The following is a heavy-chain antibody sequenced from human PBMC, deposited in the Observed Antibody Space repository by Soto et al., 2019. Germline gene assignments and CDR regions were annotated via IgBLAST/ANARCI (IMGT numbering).Heavy chain of an antibody. J-gene: IGHJ4*03. CDR1: GFSLSTSGVG. Sequence: QITLKESGPTLVKPTQTLTLTCTFSGFSLSTSGVGVGWIRQPPGKALEWLALIYWNDDKRYSPSLKSRLTMHKDTSNTKVAPTMPVLDTVANAECYYTHMLLAAAGNRDAWDIWGQGTLVTVSS. CDR3: THMLLAAAGNRDAWDI. V-gene: IGHV2-5*01. CDR2: IYWNDDK. D-gene: IGHD6-13*01.